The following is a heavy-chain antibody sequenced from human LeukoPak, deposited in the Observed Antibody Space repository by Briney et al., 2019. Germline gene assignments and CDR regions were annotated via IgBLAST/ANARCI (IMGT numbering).Heavy chain of an antibody. J-gene: IGHJ4*02. D-gene: IGHD3-16*02. CDR2: INHSGST. Sequence: ASETLSRTCAVYGGSFSGYYWSWIRQPPGKGLEWIGEINHSGSTDYNPSLKSRVTISVDTSKNQFSLKLSSVTAADTAMYYCARSHDHLWGSYPDYWGQGTLVTVSS. CDR3: ARSHDHLWGSYPDY. V-gene: IGHV4-34*01. CDR1: GGSFSGYY.